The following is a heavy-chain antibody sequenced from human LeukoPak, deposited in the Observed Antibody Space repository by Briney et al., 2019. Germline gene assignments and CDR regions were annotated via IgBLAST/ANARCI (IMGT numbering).Heavy chain of an antibody. CDR2: INWNGGST. CDR3: ARDAPYDFWSGYSFDY. CDR1: GFTFDDYG. D-gene: IGHD3-3*01. J-gene: IGHJ4*02. V-gene: IGHV3-20*04. Sequence: GGSLRLSCAASGFTFDDYGMSWVRQAPGKGLEWVSGINWNGGSTGYADSVKGRFTISRDNAKNSLYLQMNSLRAEDTALYYCARDAPYDFWSGYSFDYWGQGTLVTVSS.